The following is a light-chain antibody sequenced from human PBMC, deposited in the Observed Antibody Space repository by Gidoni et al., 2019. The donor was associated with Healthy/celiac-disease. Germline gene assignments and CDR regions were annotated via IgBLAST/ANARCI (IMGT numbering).Light chain of an antibody. CDR3: QQYNNWPPEFT. Sequence: ELVMTQSPATLSVSPGERATLSCRASQSVSSNLAWYQEKPGQAPRLLIYGASTRATGIPARFSGSGSGTEFTLTISSLQSEDFAVYYCQQYNNWPPEFTFXPXTKVXIK. CDR2: GAS. J-gene: IGKJ3*01. CDR1: QSVSSN. V-gene: IGKV3-15*01.